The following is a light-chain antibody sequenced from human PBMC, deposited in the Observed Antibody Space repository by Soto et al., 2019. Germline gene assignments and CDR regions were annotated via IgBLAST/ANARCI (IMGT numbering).Light chain of an antibody. Sequence: DIQMTPSPSSLSASVGDRVTITCRASQSISSYLNWYQQKPGKAPKLLIYGASSLQSGAPSRFSGSGSGTDFTLTISSLQPEDFATYYCQQSYSTPRTFGQGTKVDIK. V-gene: IGKV1-39*01. CDR2: GAS. J-gene: IGKJ1*01. CDR3: QQSYSTPRT. CDR1: QSISSY.